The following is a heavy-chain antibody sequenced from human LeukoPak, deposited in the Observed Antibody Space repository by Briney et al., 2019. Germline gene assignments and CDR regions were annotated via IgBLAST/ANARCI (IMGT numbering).Heavy chain of an antibody. Sequence: SETLSLTCSVSGGSISNSYCNWIRQPPGKGLEWVGYIYYSGGTNCNPSLKSRVTISVDTSKNQFSLKLSSVTAADTAVYYCATSPEGVLGWFDPWGQGTLDTVSS. CDR1: GGSISNSY. V-gene: IGHV4-59*01. D-gene: IGHD3-10*01. CDR3: ATSPEGVLGWFDP. J-gene: IGHJ5*02. CDR2: IYYSGGT.